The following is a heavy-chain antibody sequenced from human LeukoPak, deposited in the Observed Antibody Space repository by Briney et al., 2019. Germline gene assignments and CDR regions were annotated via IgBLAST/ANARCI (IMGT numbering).Heavy chain of an antibody. V-gene: IGHV4-39*01. CDR2: IYYSGST. CDR1: GGSISSSSYY. CDR3: ARCLPDAFDI. J-gene: IGHJ3*02. Sequence: SETLSLTCTVSGGSISSSSYYWGWIRQPPGKGLEWIGSIYYSGSTYYNPSPKSRVTISVDTSKNQFSLKLSSVTAADTAVHYCARCLPDAFDIWGQGTMVTVSS.